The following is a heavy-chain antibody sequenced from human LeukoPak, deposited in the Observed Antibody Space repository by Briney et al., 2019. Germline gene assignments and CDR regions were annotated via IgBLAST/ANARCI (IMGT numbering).Heavy chain of an antibody. J-gene: IGHJ4*02. CDR3: ARLRGYSYGSIDY. CDR1: GGSISSYY. Sequence: SETLSLTCTVSGGSISSYYWSWIRQPPGKGLEWIGYIYYSGSTNYNPSLKSRVIISVDTSKNQFSLKLSSVTAADTAVYYCARLRGYSYGSIDYWGQGTPFTVSS. D-gene: IGHD5-18*01. V-gene: IGHV4-59*01. CDR2: IYYSGST.